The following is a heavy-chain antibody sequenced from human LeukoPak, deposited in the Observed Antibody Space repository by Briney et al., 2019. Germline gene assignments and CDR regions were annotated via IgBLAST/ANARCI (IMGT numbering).Heavy chain of an antibody. J-gene: IGHJ4*02. CDR1: GGPFSGYY. V-gene: IGHV4-34*01. D-gene: IGHD6-13*01. CDR2: INHSGST. CDR3: ARASWYRDIDY. Sequence: SETLSLTCAVYGGPFSGYYWSWIRQPPGKGLEWIGEINHSGSTNYNPSLKSRVTISVDTSKNQFSLKLSSVTAADTAVYYCARASWYRDIDYWGQGTLVTVSS.